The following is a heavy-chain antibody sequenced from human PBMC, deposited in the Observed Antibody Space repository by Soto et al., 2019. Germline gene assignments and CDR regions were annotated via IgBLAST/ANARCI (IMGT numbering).Heavy chain of an antibody. Sequence: PGGSLRLSCAASGLIFRSYAMTWVRQAPGKGLEWVSAISGGGGSTYYADSVKGRFTISRDNSKNTVNLQMNSLSAEDTAVYYCANGHYYDSSGYGNDYWGQGTLVTVSS. CDR3: ANGHYYDSSGYGNDY. J-gene: IGHJ4*02. CDR2: ISGGGGST. V-gene: IGHV3-23*01. D-gene: IGHD3-22*01. CDR1: GLIFRSYA.